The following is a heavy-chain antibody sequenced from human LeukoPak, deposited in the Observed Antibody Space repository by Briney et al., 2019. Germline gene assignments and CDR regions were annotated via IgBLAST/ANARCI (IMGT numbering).Heavy chain of an antibody. D-gene: IGHD3-3*01. CDR2: ISSSSSYI. V-gene: IGHV3-21*01. CDR1: GFTFSSYS. Sequence: GRSLRLSCAASGFTFSSYSMNWVRQAPGKGLEWVSSISSSSSYIYYADSVKGRFTISRDNAKNSLYLQMNSLRAEDTAVYYCARGTPVTRQIDYDFWSGSSNNWFDPWGQGTLVTVSS. J-gene: IGHJ5*02. CDR3: ARGTPVTRQIDYDFWSGSSNNWFDP.